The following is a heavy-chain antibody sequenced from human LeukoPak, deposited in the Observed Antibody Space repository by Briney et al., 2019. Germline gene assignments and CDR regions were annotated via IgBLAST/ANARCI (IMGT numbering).Heavy chain of an antibody. Sequence: SETLSLTCAVYGGSFSGYYWSWIRQPPGKGLEWIGEINHSGSTNYNPSLKSRVTISVDTSKNQFSLKLSSVTAADTAVYYCAREDYYGSGNDYWGQGTLVTVSS. J-gene: IGHJ4*02. CDR2: INHSGST. CDR3: AREDYYGSGNDY. V-gene: IGHV4-34*01. D-gene: IGHD3-10*01. CDR1: GGSFSGYY.